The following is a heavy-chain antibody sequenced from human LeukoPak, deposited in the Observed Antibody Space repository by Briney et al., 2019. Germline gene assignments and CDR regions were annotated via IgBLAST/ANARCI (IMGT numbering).Heavy chain of an antibody. CDR2: ISSSSSYI. CDR3: ARSNYDILTGYYNSWYFDL. J-gene: IGHJ2*01. CDR1: GFTFSSYS. D-gene: IGHD3-9*01. V-gene: IGHV3-21*01. Sequence: GGSLRLSCAASGFTFSSYSMNWVRQAPGKGLEWVSSISSSSSYIYYADSVKGRFTISRDNAKNSLYLQMNSLRAEDTAVYYCARSNYDILTGYYNSWYFDLWGRGTLFTVSS.